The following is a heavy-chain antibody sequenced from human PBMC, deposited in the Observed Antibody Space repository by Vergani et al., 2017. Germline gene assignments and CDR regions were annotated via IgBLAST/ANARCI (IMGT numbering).Heavy chain of an antibody. Sequence: QVQLVESGGGLVKPGGSLRLSCAASGFTFSDYYMSWIRQAPGKGLEWVSYISSSGSTIYYADSVKGRFTISRDNAKNSLYLEMNSLRAEDTAVYYCARELTSYGSGSYLWSGYYYYYGMDVWGQGTTVTVSS. D-gene: IGHD3-10*01. CDR2: ISSSGSTI. J-gene: IGHJ6*02. V-gene: IGHV3-11*01. CDR3: ARELTSYGSGSYLWSGYYYYYGMDV. CDR1: GFTFSDYY.